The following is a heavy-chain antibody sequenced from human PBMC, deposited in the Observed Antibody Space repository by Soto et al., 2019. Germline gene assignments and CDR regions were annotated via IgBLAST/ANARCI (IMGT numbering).Heavy chain of an antibody. CDR3: IPSRCGGDCLRSYSSHDYYGMDV. V-gene: IGHV2-5*02. J-gene: IGHJ6*02. CDR2: IYWDDVK. CDR1: GFSLSTSGVG. D-gene: IGHD2-21*02. Sequence: QITLKESGPTLVKPTQTLTLTCTFSGFSLSTSGVGVGWIRQPPGKALEWLALIYWDDVKRYSPSLRSRLTISKDTSKTQVVPTMTNKDPVDTATYHCIPSRCGGDCLRSYSSHDYYGMDVWVQGTTVTVSS.